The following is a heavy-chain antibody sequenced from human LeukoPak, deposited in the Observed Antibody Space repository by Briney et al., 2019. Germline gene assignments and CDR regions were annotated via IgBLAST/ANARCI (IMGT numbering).Heavy chain of an antibody. CDR1: GGSFSGYY. V-gene: IGHV4-34*01. CDR2: INHSGST. J-gene: IGHJ6*04. CDR3: ARDSETYQLPDNYYYYGMDV. Sequence: PSETLSLTCAVYGGSFSGYYWSWIRQPPGKGLEWIGEINHSGSTNYNPSLKSRVTISVDTSKNQFSLKLSSVTAADTAVYYCARDSETYQLPDNYYYYGMDVWGKGTTVTVSS. D-gene: IGHD2-2*01.